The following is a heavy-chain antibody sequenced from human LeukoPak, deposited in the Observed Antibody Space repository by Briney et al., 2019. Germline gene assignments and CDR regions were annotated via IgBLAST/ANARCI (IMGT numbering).Heavy chain of an antibody. Sequence: GESLKISPKVSGYSFTSYCIGCVRQMPGKLLEWMGIIYPGDSGPTYSPSFQGQVTITVDKSINTAYLQWSSLQASDTAMYYCGMSGDRVPLQDDVFDVWGQGTMVTVST. CDR2: IYPGDSGP. D-gene: IGHD1-26*01. V-gene: IGHV5-51*01. CDR1: GYSFTSYC. CDR3: GMSGDRVPLQDDVFDV. J-gene: IGHJ3*01.